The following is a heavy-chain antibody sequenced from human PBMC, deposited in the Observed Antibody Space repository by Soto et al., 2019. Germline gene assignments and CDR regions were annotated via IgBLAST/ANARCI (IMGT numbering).Heavy chain of an antibody. CDR2: IYYSGST. V-gene: IGHV4-39*01. CDR3: AGDCSGGSCYQYYYYYYYMDV. CDR1: GGSISSSSYY. Sequence: PSETLSLTCTVSGGSISSSSYYWGWIRQPPGKGLEWIGSIYYSGSTYYNPSLKSRVTISVDTSKNQFSLKLSSVTAADTAVYYCAGDCSGGSCYQYYYYYYYMDVWGKGTTVTVSS. J-gene: IGHJ6*03. D-gene: IGHD2-15*01.